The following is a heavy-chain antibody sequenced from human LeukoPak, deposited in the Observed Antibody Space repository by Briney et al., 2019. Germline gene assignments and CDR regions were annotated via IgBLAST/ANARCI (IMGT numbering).Heavy chain of an antibody. J-gene: IGHJ5*02. CDR3: ASPGYSSSWYSGFDP. CDR1: GFTFSSYA. D-gene: IGHD6-13*01. CDR2: ISGSGGST. V-gene: IGHV3-23*01. Sequence: GGSLRLSCAASGFTFSSYAMSWVSQAPGKGLEWVSAISGSGGSTYYADSVKGRFTISRDNSKNTLYLQMNSLRAEDTAVYYCASPGYSSSWYSGFDPWGQGTLVTVSS.